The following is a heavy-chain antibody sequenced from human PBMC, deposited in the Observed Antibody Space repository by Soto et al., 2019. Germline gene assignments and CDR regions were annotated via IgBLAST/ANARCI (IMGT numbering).Heavy chain of an antibody. J-gene: IGHJ4*02. V-gene: IGHV4-59*08. CDR1: GGSISPYY. CDR2: IYYGGTT. Sequence: SETLSLTCNVSGGSISPYYWSWIRQPPGKGLEWVGYIYYGGTTSYNPSLKSRVTISLETSKSQFSLRLTSVTAADTAVYYCARANPVYAVVWGQGTLVTVSS. D-gene: IGHD2-2*01. CDR3: ARANPVYAVV.